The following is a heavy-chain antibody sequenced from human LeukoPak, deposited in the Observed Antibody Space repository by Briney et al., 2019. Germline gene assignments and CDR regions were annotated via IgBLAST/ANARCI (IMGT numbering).Heavy chain of an antibody. CDR3: ARLDWGSTDY. D-gene: IGHD7-27*01. CDR1: GFTFSSYE. Sequence: GGSLRLSCAASGFTFSSYEMNWVRQAPGKGLEWVSYISSSGRTIYYADSVKGRFTISRDNAKNSLYLQMNSLGAEDTAVYYCARLDWGSTDYWGQGTLVTVSS. J-gene: IGHJ4*02. V-gene: IGHV3-48*03. CDR2: ISSSGRTI.